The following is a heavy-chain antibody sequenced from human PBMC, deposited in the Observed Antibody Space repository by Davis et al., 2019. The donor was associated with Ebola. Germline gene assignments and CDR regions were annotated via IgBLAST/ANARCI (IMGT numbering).Heavy chain of an antibody. Sequence: RRSLTPSCPASALTFSSHNMNWARQPPGKGLEWVSSTISSSSHTYYADSVTGRFTISRDNAKNSPYLQMNSLRAEDTAVDYCAKDAAEQLVLILYYNYGMDVWGQGTTVTVSS. CDR2: TISSSSHT. CDR3: AKDAAEQLVLILYYNYGMDV. J-gene: IGHJ6*02. CDR1: ALTFSSHN. D-gene: IGHD6-6*01. V-gene: IGHV3-21*01.